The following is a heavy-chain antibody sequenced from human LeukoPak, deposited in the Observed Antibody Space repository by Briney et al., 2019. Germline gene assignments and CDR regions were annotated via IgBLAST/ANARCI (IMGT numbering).Heavy chain of an antibody. V-gene: IGHV4-59*01. CDR3: ARNDYYDSSGYLGYFDY. J-gene: IGHJ4*02. D-gene: IGHD3-22*01. CDR2: IYYSGST. Sequence: SETLSLTCTVSGGSISSYYWSWIRQPPGKGPEWIGYIYYSGSTNYNPSLKSRVTISVDTSKNQFSLKLSSVTAADTAVYYCARNDYYDSSGYLGYFDYWGQGTLVTVSS. CDR1: GGSISSYY.